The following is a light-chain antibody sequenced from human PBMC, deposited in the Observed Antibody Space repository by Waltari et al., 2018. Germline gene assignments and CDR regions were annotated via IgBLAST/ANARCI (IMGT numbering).Light chain of an antibody. CDR2: GNN. CDR3: QSYDTNLVV. V-gene: IGLV1-40*01. CDR1: SPNIGAGYD. Sequence: QSVLAQPPSVSGAPGQRVTISCPGSSPNIGAGYDVHWYQQLPGTAPKLLIYGNNNRPSGVPDRFSGSKSGTSASLAITGLQAEDEASYYCQSYDTNLVVFGGGTKLTVL. J-gene: IGLJ2*01.